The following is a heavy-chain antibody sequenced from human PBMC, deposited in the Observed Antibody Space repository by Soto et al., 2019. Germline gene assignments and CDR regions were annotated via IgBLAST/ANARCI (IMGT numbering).Heavy chain of an antibody. V-gene: IGHV5-10-1*01. CDR1: GYSFTSYW. CDR3: ARDFSYGLDV. J-gene: IGHJ6*02. Sequence: EVQLVQSGAEVKKPGESLRISCKGSGYSFTSYWINWVRQMPGKGLEWMGRIDPSDSYTNYRPSFQGHVTISADKCITTAYLQWSSLKASDTAMYYCARDFSYGLDVWGQGTTVTVSS. CDR2: IDPSDSYT.